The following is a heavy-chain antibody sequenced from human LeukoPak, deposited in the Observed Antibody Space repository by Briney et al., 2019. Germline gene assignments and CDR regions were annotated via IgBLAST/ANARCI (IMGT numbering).Heavy chain of an antibody. CDR2: ISYDGNGK. CDR3: AREQLGYDCYY. Sequence: PGRSLRLSCAASGFTFSNYAMHWARQAPGKGLEWVALISYDGNGKYYADSVKGRFTISRDNSKNTLYLQMDSLRADDTALYYCAREQLGYDCYYWGQGTLVTVSS. J-gene: IGHJ4*02. D-gene: IGHD5-12*01. V-gene: IGHV3-30-3*01. CDR1: GFTFSNYA.